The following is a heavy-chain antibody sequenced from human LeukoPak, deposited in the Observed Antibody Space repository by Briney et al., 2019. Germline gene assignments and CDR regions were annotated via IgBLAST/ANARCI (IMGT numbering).Heavy chain of an antibody. CDR2: ISGSGGST. V-gene: IGHV3-23*01. D-gene: IGHD1-26*01. J-gene: IGHJ4*02. CDR1: GLTFSSYD. Sequence: GGSLRLSCAASGLTFSSYDMSWVRQAPGKGLEWVSAISGSGGSTYYADSEKGRFTMSRDNSKNTLYLQMNSLRAEDTAVYYCAKERGLSGSYPFDYWGQGALVTVSS. CDR3: AKERGLSGSYPFDY.